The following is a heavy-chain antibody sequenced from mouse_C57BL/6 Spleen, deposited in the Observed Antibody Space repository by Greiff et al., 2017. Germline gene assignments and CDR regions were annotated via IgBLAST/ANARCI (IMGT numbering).Heavy chain of an antibody. CDR2: ISDGGSYT. CDR3: ARDTTVVGDYAMDY. D-gene: IGHD1-1*01. CDR1: GFTFSSYA. V-gene: IGHV5-4*01. J-gene: IGHJ4*01. Sequence: EVKVVESGGGLVKPGGSLKLSCAASGFTFSSYAMSWVRQTPEKRLEWVATISDGGSYTYYPDNVKGRFTISRDNAKNNLYLQMSHLKSEDTAMYYCARDTTVVGDYAMDYWGQGTSVTVSS.